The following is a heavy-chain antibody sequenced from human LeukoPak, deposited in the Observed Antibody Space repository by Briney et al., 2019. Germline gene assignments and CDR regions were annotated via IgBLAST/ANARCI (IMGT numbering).Heavy chain of an antibody. Sequence: PGGSLRLSCTTSGFTFSNYPMSWVRQAPGKGLEWLALLGSTAYGGTTKYAASVKGRFTISRDDSKSIAYLQINSRKTEDTAVYYCTRPYYDYLTGYYSDYWGQGTLVTVSS. D-gene: IGHD3-9*01. CDR2: LGSTAYGGTT. CDR3: TRPYYDYLTGYYSDY. CDR1: GFTFSNYP. J-gene: IGHJ4*02. V-gene: IGHV3-49*04.